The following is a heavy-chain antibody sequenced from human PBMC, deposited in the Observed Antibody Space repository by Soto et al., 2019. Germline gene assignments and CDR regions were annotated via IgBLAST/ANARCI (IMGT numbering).Heavy chain of an antibody. CDR1: GFTFSSYS. V-gene: IGHV3-21*01. D-gene: IGHD3-10*01. J-gene: IGHJ4*02. CDR3: ARVGVGAAFIYYFDY. CDR2: ISSSSSYI. Sequence: GGSLRLSCAASGFTFSSYSMNWVRQAPGKGLEWVSSISSSSSYIYYADSVKGRFTISRDNAKNSLYLQMNSLRAEDTAVYYCARVGVGAAFIYYFDYWGQGTLVTVSS.